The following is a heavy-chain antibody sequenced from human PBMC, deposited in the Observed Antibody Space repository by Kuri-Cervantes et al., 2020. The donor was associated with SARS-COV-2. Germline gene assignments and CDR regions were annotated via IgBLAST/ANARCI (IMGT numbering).Heavy chain of an antibody. CDR1: GGTFSSYG. CDR2: ISAYNGNT. Sequence: ASVKVSCKASGGTFSSYGINWVRQAPGQGLEWMGWISAYNGNTNYAQKLQGRVTMTTDTSTSTAYMELRSLRSEDTAVYYCARDEWELRVHSDYYYYYYMDVWGKGTTVTVSS. J-gene: IGHJ6*03. D-gene: IGHD1-26*01. CDR3: ARDEWELRVHSDYYYYYYMDV. V-gene: IGHV1-18*01.